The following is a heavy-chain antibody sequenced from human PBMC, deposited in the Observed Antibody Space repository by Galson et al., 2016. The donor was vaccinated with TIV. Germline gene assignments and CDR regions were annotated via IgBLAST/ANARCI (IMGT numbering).Heavy chain of an antibody. D-gene: IGHD4-17*01. CDR1: GDSISSSY. J-gene: IGHJ4*02. Sequence: SETLSLTCNVSGDSISSSYWSWIRQPPGKGLEWIGFISSSGFSNYNPTLKSRVTMSVDASKKQISLRLSSVTAADTAVYFCANDYGAGYVYHLGQGAVVTVAS. CDR3: ANDYGAGYVYH. V-gene: IGHV4-4*08. CDR2: ISSSGFS.